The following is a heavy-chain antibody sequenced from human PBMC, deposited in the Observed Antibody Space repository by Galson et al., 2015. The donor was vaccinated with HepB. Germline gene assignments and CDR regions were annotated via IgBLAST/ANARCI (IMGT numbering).Heavy chain of an antibody. V-gene: IGHV3-30-3*01. CDR2: ISFDGTNT. J-gene: IGHJ4*02. CDR3: ARVRIPSICTSANCVTPGVDY. CDR1: GFTFTSHV. D-gene: IGHD2-8*02. Sequence: SLRLSCAASGFTFTSHVMHWVRQAPGKGLEWMAVISFDGTNTYYADSVKGRFTISRDISKKTLFLQMTSLRTDDTAVYYCARVRIPSICTSANCVTPGVDYWGQGTLVTVSS.